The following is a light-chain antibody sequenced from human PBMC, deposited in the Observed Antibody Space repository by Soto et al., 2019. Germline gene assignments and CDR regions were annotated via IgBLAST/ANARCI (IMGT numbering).Light chain of an antibody. V-gene: IGKV3-11*01. CDR3: QQRSNWPPT. J-gene: IGKJ2*01. Sequence: EILLTQSPATLSLSPGDRATLFCRASQSIGTYLAWYQQKSGQAPRLLIYDASNRATGIPARFSGGGSGTDFPLTVSSLEPEDFAVYYCQQRSNWPPTFGQGTKLEI. CDR2: DAS. CDR1: QSIGTY.